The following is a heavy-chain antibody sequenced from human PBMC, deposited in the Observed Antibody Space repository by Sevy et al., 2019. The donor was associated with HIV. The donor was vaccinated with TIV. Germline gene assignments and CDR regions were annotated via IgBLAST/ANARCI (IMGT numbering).Heavy chain of an antibody. CDR2: IKQDGSEK. CDR3: ARERARYYYESSGYYFAGFDY. V-gene: IGHV3-7*01. J-gene: IGHJ4*02. D-gene: IGHD3-22*01. Sequence: GGSLRLSCAASGFTLSTYWMSWVRQAPGKGLEWVADIKQDGSEKYYVDSVKGRFTISRDNAKNSLYLQVNSLRAEDTAAYYCARERARYYYESSGYYFAGFDYWGQGTLVTVSS. CDR1: GFTLSTYW.